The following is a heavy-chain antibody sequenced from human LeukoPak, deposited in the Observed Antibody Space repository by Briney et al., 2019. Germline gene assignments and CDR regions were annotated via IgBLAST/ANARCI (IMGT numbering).Heavy chain of an antibody. D-gene: IGHD3-22*01. J-gene: IGHJ4*02. CDR3: AKVYYYDSSGCYSPFNY. Sequence: GGSLRLSCAASGFTFSSYAMSWVRQAPGKGLEWVSAISGSGGSTYYADSVKGRFTISRDNSKNTLYLQMNSLRAQDTAVYYCAKVYYYDSSGCYSPFNYWGQGTLVTVSS. V-gene: IGHV3-23*01. CDR2: ISGSGGST. CDR1: GFTFSSYA.